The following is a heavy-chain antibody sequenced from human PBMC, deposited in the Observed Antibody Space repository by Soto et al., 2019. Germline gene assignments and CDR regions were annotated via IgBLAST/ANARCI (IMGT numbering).Heavy chain of an antibody. CDR1: GFTFGTYT. CDR3: VGVVSGDCYSYCYYSLDV. CDR2: IGTTSSFI. J-gene: IGHJ6*02. D-gene: IGHD2-21*02. Sequence: EVQLVESGGGLVKPGGSLRLSCAASGFTFGTYTFNWVRQAPGKGLEWVASIGTTSSFIYYADSVRGRFTISRDTARDSLYLRMSSLRAEDTDVYYCVGVVSGDCYSYCYYSLDVWGQGTTVTVSS. V-gene: IGHV3-21*01.